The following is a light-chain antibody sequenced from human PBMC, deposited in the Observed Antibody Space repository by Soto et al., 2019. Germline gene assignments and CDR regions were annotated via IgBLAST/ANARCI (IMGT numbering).Light chain of an antibody. Sequence: EIVMTQSPATLSVSPGEGATLSCRASQSVASNLAWYQQKPGQSPRLLIYDASTRATGIPARFSGSGSGTEFTLTISSLQSEDFAVYYCQQYKNWPPLTFGGGTKVEIK. CDR2: DAS. CDR1: QSVASN. V-gene: IGKV3-15*01. J-gene: IGKJ4*01. CDR3: QQYKNWPPLT.